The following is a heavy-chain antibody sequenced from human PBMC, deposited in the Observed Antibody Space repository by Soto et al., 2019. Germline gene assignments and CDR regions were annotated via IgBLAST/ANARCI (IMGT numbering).Heavy chain of an antibody. V-gene: IGHV3-21*01. CDR1: GFTFSSYS. CDR3: ARDYYGDLTWFDP. D-gene: IGHD3-10*01. CDR2: ISSSSSYI. J-gene: IGHJ5*02. Sequence: EVQLVESGGGLVKPGGSLRLSCAASGFTFSSYSMNWVRQAPGKGLEWVSSISSSSSYIYYADSVKGRFTISRDNAKNSLYLQINSLRAEDTAVYYCARDYYGDLTWFDPWGQGTLVTVSS.